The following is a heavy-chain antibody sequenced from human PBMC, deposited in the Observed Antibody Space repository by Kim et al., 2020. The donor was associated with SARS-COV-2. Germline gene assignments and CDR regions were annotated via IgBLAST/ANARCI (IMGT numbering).Heavy chain of an antibody. CDR3: AGISHAKGLAAALDY. D-gene: IGHD6-13*01. CDR2: ISGSGGST. CDR1: GFTFSSYA. J-gene: IGHJ4*02. Sequence: GGSLRLSCAASGFTFSSYAMSWVRQAPGKGLEWVSAISGSGGSTYYADSVKGRFTISRDNSKNTLYLQMNSLRAEDTAVYYCAGISHAKGLAAALDYWGQGALVTVSS. V-gene: IGHV3-23*01.